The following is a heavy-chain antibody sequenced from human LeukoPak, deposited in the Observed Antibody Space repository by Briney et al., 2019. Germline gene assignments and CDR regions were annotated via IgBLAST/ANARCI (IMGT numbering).Heavy chain of an antibody. J-gene: IGHJ6*02. V-gene: IGHV3-7*01. Sequence: GGSLRLSCAASGFTFSSYWMSWVRQAPGKGLEWVANIKQDGSEKYCVDSVKGRFTISRDNAKNSLYLQMNSLRAEDTAVYYCAREGLEENYDILTGYYYYYYGMDVWGQGTTVTVSS. CDR3: AREGLEENYDILTGYYYYYYGMDV. CDR1: GFTFSSYW. D-gene: IGHD3-9*01. CDR2: IKQDGSEK.